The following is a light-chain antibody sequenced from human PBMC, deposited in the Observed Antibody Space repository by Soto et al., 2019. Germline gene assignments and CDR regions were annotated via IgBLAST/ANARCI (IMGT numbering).Light chain of an antibody. CDR1: QSVSSY. CDR2: DAS. J-gene: IGKJ4*01. Sequence: EIVLTQSPATLSLSPGERATLSCRASQSVSSYLAWYQQKPGQAPRLLIYDASNRATGMPDRFSGSGSGTDFTLTISSLEPEDFAVYFCQQRSNWPLTFGGGTKVEIK. CDR3: QQRSNWPLT. V-gene: IGKV3-11*01.